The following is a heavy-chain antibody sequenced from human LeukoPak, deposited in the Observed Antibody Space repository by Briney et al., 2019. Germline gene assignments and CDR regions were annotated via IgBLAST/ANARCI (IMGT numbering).Heavy chain of an antibody. D-gene: IGHD2-2*01. V-gene: IGHV4-4*07. J-gene: IGHJ3*02. Sequence: SSETLSLTCTVSGGSISSYYWSWIRQPAGKGLEWIGRIYTSGSTNYNPSLKSRVTMSVGTSKNQFSLKLSSVTAADTAVYYCARVRAERDIVVVPAAKGGMEAFDIWGQGTMVTVSS. CDR3: ARVRAERDIVVVPAAKGGMEAFDI. CDR2: IYTSGST. CDR1: GGSISSYY.